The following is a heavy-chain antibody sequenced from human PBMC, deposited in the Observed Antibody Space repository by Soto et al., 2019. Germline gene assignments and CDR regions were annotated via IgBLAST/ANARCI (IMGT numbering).Heavy chain of an antibody. J-gene: IGHJ6*03. Sequence: QVPLVQSGAEVKKPGASVKVSCKASGYTFTSYGISWVRQAPGQGLEWMGWISAYNGNTNYAQKLQGRVTMTTDTSASTGYMELRSLRSDDTAVYYCARLVVAATPSYYYYYMDVWGKGTTVTVSS. D-gene: IGHD2-15*01. CDR3: ARLVVAATPSYYYYYMDV. CDR2: ISAYNGNT. V-gene: IGHV1-18*01. CDR1: GYTFTSYG.